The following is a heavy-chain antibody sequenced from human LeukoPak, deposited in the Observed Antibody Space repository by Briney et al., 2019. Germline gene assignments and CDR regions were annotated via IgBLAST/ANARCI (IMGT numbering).Heavy chain of an antibody. V-gene: IGHV3-33*01. D-gene: IGHD3-9*01. J-gene: IGHJ4*02. CDR1: GFTFSNYG. Sequence: GGSLRLSCAASGFTFSNYGMHWVRQAPGKGLEWVAVVWSDGTTKNYADSVKGRFTISRDNSKNTLYMQMNSLRAEDTAVYYCARGHYYTGMLTNYWVRYFDYWGQGTLVTVSS. CDR2: VWSDGTTK. CDR3: ARGHYYTGMLTNYWVRYFDY.